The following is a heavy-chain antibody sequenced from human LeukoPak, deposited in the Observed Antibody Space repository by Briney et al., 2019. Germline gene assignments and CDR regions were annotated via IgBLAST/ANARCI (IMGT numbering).Heavy chain of an antibody. D-gene: IGHD6-19*01. J-gene: IGHJ6*02. CDR2: IKQDGSEK. Sequence: GGSLRLSCAPSGFTFSSYWMSWVRQAPGKGLEWVANIKQDGSEKYYVDSVKGRFTISRDNAKNSLYLQMNSLRAEDTAVYYCAREWVSDSSGWSNRRDYYYGMDVWGQGTTVTVSS. CDR1: GFTFSSYW. CDR3: AREWVSDSSGWSNRRDYYYGMDV. V-gene: IGHV3-7*01.